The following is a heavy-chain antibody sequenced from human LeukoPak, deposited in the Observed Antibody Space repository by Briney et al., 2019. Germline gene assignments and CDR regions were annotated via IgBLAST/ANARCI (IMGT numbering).Heavy chain of an antibody. D-gene: IGHD2-15*01. CDR2: ISGSGGST. CDR3: AEDLVGVAVADY. J-gene: IGHJ4*02. V-gene: IGHV3-23*01. CDR1: GITFSSYG. Sequence: GGSLRLSCAASGITFSSYGMTWVRQAPGKGLEWVSAISGSGGSTYYADSVKGRFTISRDNSKNTLYLQLNSLRAEDTALYFCAEDLVGVAVADYWGQGTLVTVSS.